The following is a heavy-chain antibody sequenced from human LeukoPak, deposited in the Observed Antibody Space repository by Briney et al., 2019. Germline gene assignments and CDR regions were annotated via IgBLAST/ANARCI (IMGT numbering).Heavy chain of an antibody. D-gene: IGHD4-11*01. V-gene: IGHV1-69*05. Sequence: SVKVSCKASGGTFSSYAISWVRQAPGQGLDWMGGIIPIFGSANYAQKFQGRVTITTDESTSTAYMELSSLKSEDTTVYYCAGMTTVTTSYGFDPWGQGTLVTVSS. CDR1: GGTFSSYA. CDR2: IIPIFGSA. CDR3: AGMTTVTTSYGFDP. J-gene: IGHJ5*02.